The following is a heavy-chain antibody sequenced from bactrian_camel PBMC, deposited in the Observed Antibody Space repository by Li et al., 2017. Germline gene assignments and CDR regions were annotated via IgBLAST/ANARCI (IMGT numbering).Heavy chain of an antibody. D-gene: IGHD2*01. V-gene: IGHV3S63*01. CDR3: AASTLCSGGWPIVGDSE. J-gene: IGHJ4*01. CDR2: LLLRNRKT. Sequence: HVQLVESGGGSAQAGGSLRLSCPVSEQMKSDICGVGWFRRVPEQDLDGIAGLLLRNRKTSYANSVKGRFTISLDHANKMLYLEMNSLKPGDTAMYYCAASTLCSGGWPIVGDSEWRQGTQVTVS. CDR1: EQMKSDICG.